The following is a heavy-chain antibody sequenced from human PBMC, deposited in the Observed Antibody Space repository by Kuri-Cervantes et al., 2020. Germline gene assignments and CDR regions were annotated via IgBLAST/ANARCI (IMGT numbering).Heavy chain of an antibody. CDR2: INHSGST. Sequence: SETLSLTCTVSGASISSSSNYWGWIRQPPGKGLEWIGEINHSGSTNYNPSLKSRVTISVDTSKNQFSLKLSSVTAADTAVYYCARGKSIAARLEGPPDYWGQGTLVTVSS. D-gene: IGHD6-6*01. CDR3: ARGKSIAARLEGPPDY. CDR1: GASISSSSNY. J-gene: IGHJ4*02. V-gene: IGHV4-39*07.